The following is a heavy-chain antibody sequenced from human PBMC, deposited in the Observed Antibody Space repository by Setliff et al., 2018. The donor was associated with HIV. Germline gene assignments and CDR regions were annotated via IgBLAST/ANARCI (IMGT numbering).Heavy chain of an antibody. Sequence: KTSETLSLTCTVSGGSITGHYWSWIRQPPGKGLEWIGYIHYSGSSNYNPSLKSRVSISLDTSKKQVSLKLNSVTAADTAVYYCARALDPTYYDFWRFDPWGQGTLVTVSS. V-gene: IGHV4-59*11. D-gene: IGHD3-3*01. CDR2: IHYSGSS. CDR1: GGSITGHY. CDR3: ARALDPTYYDFWRFDP. J-gene: IGHJ5*02.